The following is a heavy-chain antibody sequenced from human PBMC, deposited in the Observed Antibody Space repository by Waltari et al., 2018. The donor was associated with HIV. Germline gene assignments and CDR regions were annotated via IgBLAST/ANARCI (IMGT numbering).Heavy chain of an antibody. J-gene: IGHJ4*02. CDR1: GFLLADPF. CDR3: ARAGLRGLIQDFDI. CDR2: INAGDGDA. V-gene: IGHV1-46*01. Sequence: EMGRPWASVRLSCRVSGFLLADPFLPWVRQGPRQRLEWMGIINAGDGDANSAQKFQARLTLTRDLFTGTLYLDLMSLRSDDTAVYFCARAGLRGLIQDFDIWGQGTQLIVSS.